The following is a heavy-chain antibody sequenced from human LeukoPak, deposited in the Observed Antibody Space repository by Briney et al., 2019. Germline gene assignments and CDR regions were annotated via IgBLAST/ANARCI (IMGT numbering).Heavy chain of an antibody. V-gene: IGHV3-66*01. CDR3: ARSLTYYYGSSGYYRDY. J-gene: IGHJ4*02. D-gene: IGHD3-22*01. CDR2: IYSGGST. CDR1: GFTVSSNY. Sequence: PGGSLRLSCAASGFTVSSNYMSWVRQAPGKGLEWVSVIYSGGSTYYTDSVKGRFTISRDNYKNTLYLQMNSLRAEDTAVYYCARSLTYYYGSSGYYRDYWGQGTLVTVSS.